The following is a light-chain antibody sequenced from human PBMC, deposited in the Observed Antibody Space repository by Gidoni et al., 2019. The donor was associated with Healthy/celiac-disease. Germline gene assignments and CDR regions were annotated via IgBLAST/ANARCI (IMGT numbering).Light chain of an antibody. CDR3: QQYNNWPPEYT. Sequence: IVMTQSPATLSVSPGERATLPSRASQSVSSNLAWYQQKPGQAPRLLIYGASTRATGIPARFSGSGSGTEFTLTISSLQSEDFAVYYCQQYNNWPPEYTFGQGTKLEIK. J-gene: IGKJ2*01. V-gene: IGKV3-15*01. CDR1: QSVSSN. CDR2: GAS.